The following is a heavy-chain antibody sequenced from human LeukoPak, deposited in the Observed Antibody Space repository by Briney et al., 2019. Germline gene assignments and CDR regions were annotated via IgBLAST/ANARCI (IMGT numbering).Heavy chain of an antibody. D-gene: IGHD3-3*01. V-gene: IGHV3-23*01. CDR3: ARGSWSGYYYFDY. J-gene: IGHJ4*02. CDR2: ISGTGGST. Sequence: GGSLRLSCAASGFSFSSFAMNWVRQAPGKGLECVSSISGTGGSTYYANSVRGRFTISRDNSKNTLYLQMNSLRGEDTAVYYCARGSWSGYYYFDYWGQGTLVTVSS. CDR1: GFSFSSFA.